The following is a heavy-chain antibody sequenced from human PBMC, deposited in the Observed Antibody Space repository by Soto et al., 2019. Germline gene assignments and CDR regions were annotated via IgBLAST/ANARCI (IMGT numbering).Heavy chain of an antibody. D-gene: IGHD2-21*01. CDR1: GLTFRSYW. Sequence: EVQLVESGGGLVQPGESLRLSCAASGLTFRSYWMHWVRQAPGKGLVWVSRINTDGSVAMYVDSVKGRFTISRDNAKNPLYLHMNSLRAEDTAVYYCVRDMQLWLLDSGGHGTLFTVAS. CDR2: INTDGSVA. V-gene: IGHV3-74*03. J-gene: IGHJ5*01. CDR3: VRDMQLWLLDS.